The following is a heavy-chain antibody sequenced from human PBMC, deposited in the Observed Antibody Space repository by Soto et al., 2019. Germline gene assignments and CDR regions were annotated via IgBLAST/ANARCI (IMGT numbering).Heavy chain of an antibody. Sequence: AASVKVSCKASGGTFSSYAISWVRQAPGQGLEWMGGIIPIFGTANYAQKFQGRVTITADESTSTAHVELSSLRSEDTAVYYCARDRNIVATIYGYYGMNVWAQGPTVTVSS. V-gene: IGHV1-69*13. CDR3: ARDRNIVATIYGYYGMNV. D-gene: IGHD5-12*01. CDR1: GGTFSSYA. J-gene: IGHJ6*02. CDR2: IIPIFGTA.